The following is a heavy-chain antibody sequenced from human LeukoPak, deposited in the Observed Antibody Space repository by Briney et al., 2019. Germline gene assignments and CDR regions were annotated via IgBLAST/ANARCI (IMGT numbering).Heavy chain of an antibody. CDR3: ARMGDQGYPKI. CDR1: GGSISSYY. CDR2: IYYSGST. J-gene: IGHJ3*02. D-gene: IGHD3-16*01. Sequence: PSETLSLTCTVSGGSISSYYWSWIRQPPGKGLEWIGYIYYSGSTNYNPSLKSRVTISVDTSKNQFSLKLSSVTAADTAVYYCARMGDQGYPKIWGQGTMVTVSS. V-gene: IGHV4-59*01.